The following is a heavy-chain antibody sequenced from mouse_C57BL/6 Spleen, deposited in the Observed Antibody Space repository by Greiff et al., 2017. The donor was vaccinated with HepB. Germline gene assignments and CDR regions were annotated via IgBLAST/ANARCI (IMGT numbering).Heavy chain of an antibody. Sequence: VQLQQSGAELAKPGASVKLSCKASGYTFTSYWMHWVKQRPGQGLEWIGYINPSSGYTKYNQKFKDKATLTADKSSSTADMQLSSLTYEDSAVYYCAKTSYGNYDAMDYWGQGTSVTVSS. J-gene: IGHJ4*01. D-gene: IGHD2-10*01. CDR2: INPSSGYT. CDR3: AKTSYGNYDAMDY. V-gene: IGHV1-7*01. CDR1: GYTFTSYW.